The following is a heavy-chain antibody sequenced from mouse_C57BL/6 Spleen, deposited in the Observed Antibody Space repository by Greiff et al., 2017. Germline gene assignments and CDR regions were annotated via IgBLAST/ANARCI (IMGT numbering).Heavy chain of an antibody. CDR3: ARDEDGYWYFDV. Sequence: QVQLQQSGPELVKPGASVKISCKASGYAFSSSWMNWVKQRPGKGLEWIGRIYPGDGDTNYNGKFKGKATLTADKSSSTAYMQRSSLTSEDSAVYFCARDEDGYWYFDVWGTGTTVTVSS. CDR2: IYPGDGDT. V-gene: IGHV1-82*01. J-gene: IGHJ1*03. CDR1: GYAFSSSW. D-gene: IGHD2-3*01.